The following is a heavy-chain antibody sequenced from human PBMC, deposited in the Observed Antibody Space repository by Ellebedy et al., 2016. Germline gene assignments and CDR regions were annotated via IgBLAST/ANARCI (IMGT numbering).Heavy chain of an antibody. CDR3: ARGAVVVPAAMPFYYYGMDV. D-gene: IGHD2-2*01. Sequence: SVKVSCXASGGTFSSYAISWVRQAPGQGLEWMGGIIPIFGTANYAQKFQGRVTITADESTSTAYMELSSLRSEDTAVYYCARGAVVVPAAMPFYYYGMDVWGQGTTVTVSS. V-gene: IGHV1-69*13. CDR2: IIPIFGTA. J-gene: IGHJ6*02. CDR1: GGTFSSYA.